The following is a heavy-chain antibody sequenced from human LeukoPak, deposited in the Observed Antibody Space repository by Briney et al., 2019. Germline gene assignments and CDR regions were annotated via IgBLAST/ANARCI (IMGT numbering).Heavy chain of an antibody. CDR3: ARGSDYGSGSVLIDY. CDR2: INPNSGST. CDR1: GYTFTGYY. Sequence: ASVKVSCKASGYTFTGYYMHWVRQAPGQGLEWMGWINPNSGSTNYAQKFQGRVTTTRDTSISTAYMELSRLRSDDTAVYYCARGSDYGSGSVLIDYWGQGTLVTVSS. D-gene: IGHD3-10*01. V-gene: IGHV1-2*02. J-gene: IGHJ4*02.